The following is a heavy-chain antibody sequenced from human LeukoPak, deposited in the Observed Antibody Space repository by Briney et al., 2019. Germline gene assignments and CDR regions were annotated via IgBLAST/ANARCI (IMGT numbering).Heavy chain of an antibody. CDR3: VRERRATADY. CDR2: INSGSGDT. CDR1: GYSFTDYY. J-gene: IGHJ4*02. V-gene: IGHV1-2*02. D-gene: IGHD1-26*01. Sequence: GASVKVSCQASGYSFTDYYMHWVRQAPGQGLEWIGWINSGSGDTNYAQEFQGRVTVTRDTSSSTTYMEVSNLRSDDTAVYHCVRERRATADYWGQGTLVTVSS.